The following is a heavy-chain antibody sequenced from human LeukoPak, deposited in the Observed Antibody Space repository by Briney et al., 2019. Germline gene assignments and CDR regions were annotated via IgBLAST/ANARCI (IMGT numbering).Heavy chain of an antibody. CDR3: ARLDDSSGYYFDY. D-gene: IGHD3-22*01. V-gene: IGHV4-59*08. J-gene: IGHJ4*02. CDR2: IYYSGST. CDR1: GGSISSYY. Sequence: SETLSLTCTVSGGSISSYYWSWIRQPPGKGLEWIGYIYYSGSTNYNPSLKSRVTISVDTSKNQFSLKLSFVTAADTAVYYCARLDDSSGYYFDYWGQGTLVTVSS.